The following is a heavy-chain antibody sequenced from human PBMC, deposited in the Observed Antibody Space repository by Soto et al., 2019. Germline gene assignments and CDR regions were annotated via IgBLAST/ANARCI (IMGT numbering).Heavy chain of an antibody. V-gene: IGHV3-21*01. D-gene: IGHD2-8*01. J-gene: IGHJ4*02. Sequence: GGSLRLSCAASGFTFSSYXMNWVRQAPGKGLEWVSSISSSSSYIYYADSVKGRFTISRDNAKNSLYLQMNSLRAEDTAVYYCARDFVYAILGEIDYWGQGTLVTVSS. CDR3: ARDFVYAILGEIDY. CDR2: ISSSSSYI. CDR1: GFTFSSYX.